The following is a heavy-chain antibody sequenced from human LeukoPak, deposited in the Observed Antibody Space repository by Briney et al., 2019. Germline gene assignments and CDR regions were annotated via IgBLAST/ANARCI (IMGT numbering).Heavy chain of an antibody. CDR1: GGSISSSSYY. CDR2: IYYSGST. CDR3: ARFKGPTSGYFDS. D-gene: IGHD2-2*01. Sequence: SETLSLTCTVSGGSISSSSYYWGWIRQPPGKGLEWIGSIYYSGSTYYNPSLESPVTISVDTSKNQFSLKLSPVTAADTAVYYCARFKGPTSGYFDSWGQGTLDTVSS. V-gene: IGHV4-39*07. J-gene: IGHJ4*02.